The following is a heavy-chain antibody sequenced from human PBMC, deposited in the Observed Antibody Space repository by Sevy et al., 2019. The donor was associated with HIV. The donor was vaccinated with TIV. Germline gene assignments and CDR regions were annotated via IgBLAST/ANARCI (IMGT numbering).Heavy chain of an antibody. CDR1: GGSISGYY. J-gene: IGHJ4*02. CDR2: IYYSGST. V-gene: IGHV4-59*01. CDR3: SRVPCSSTSCYGYYFDY. D-gene: IGHD2-2*01. Sequence: SETLSLTCTVSGGSISGYYWSWIRQPPGKGLEWIGYIYYSGSTDYNPSLKSRVSISVDTSKNQFSLKLSSVTAADTAVYYCSRVPCSSTSCYGYYFDYWGQGTLVTVSS.